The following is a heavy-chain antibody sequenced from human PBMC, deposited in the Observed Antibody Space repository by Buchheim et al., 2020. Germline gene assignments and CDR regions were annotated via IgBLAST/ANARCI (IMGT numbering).Heavy chain of an antibody. CDR1: GGSITSNS. V-gene: IGHV4-59*12. J-gene: IGHJ4*02. CDR2: IHHSGDT. Sequence: QVHLQESGPGLVKPLETLSLPCTVSGGSITSNSWSWVRQPPGKTLEWIGYIHHSGDTSYNPSLNSRVTMSLDTSKNQFSLNRRALTAADTAVYYCARHLPGPYDYWGQGIL. CDR3: ARHLPGPYDY.